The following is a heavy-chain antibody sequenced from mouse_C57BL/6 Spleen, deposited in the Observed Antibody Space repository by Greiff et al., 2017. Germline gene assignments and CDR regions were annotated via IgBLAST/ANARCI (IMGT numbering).Heavy chain of an antibody. CDR2: ISSGGSYT. CDR1: GFTFSSYG. J-gene: IGHJ4*01. V-gene: IGHV5-6*01. D-gene: IGHD2-2*01. CDR3: AREGGYYDAMDY. Sequence: EVKVVESGGDLVKPGGSLKLSCAASGFTFSSYGLSWVRQTPDKRLEWVATISSGGSYTYYPDSVKGRFTISRDNAKNTLYLQMSSLKSEDTAMYYCAREGGYYDAMDYWGQGTSVTVSS.